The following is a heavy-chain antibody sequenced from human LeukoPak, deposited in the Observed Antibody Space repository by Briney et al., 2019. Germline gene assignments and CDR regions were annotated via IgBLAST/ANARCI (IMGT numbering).Heavy chain of an antibody. CDR3: ARDVTTALTEFHY. CDR1: GFTFSSYA. CDR2: ISYDGSNK. Sequence: GGSLRLSCAASGFTFSSYAMHWVRQAPGKGLEWVTLISYDGSNKYFADSVKGRFTISRDNSKNTLYLQMNSLRTEDTAVYYCARDVTTALTEFHYWGQGTLVTVSS. V-gene: IGHV3-30*04. J-gene: IGHJ4*02. D-gene: IGHD4-23*01.